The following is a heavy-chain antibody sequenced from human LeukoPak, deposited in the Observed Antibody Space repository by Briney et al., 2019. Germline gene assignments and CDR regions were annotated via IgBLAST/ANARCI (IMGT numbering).Heavy chain of an antibody. J-gene: IGHJ4*02. CDR3: ARDNDSGRDFDY. V-gene: IGHV4-30-4*08. Sequence: PSQTLSLTCTVSGGSISSGDYYWSWIRQPPGKGLEWIGYIYYSGSTYYNPSLKSRVTISVDTSKNQFSLRLTSVTAADTAVYYCARDNDSGRDFDYWGQETLVTVSS. CDR2: IYYSGST. CDR1: GGSISSGDYY. D-gene: IGHD3-10*01.